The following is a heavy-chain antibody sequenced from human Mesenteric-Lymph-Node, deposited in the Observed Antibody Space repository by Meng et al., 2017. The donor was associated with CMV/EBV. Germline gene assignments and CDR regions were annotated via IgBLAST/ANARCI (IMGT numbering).Heavy chain of an antibody. CDR3: ARGVSLVRGVIAYFDY. V-gene: IGHV4-30-2*01. CDR1: GSISSGGYA. CDR2: IYHSGST. Sequence: GSISSGGYAWSWIRQPPGKGLEWIGYIYHSGSTYYNPSLKSPVTISVDRSKNQFSLKLSSVTAADTAVYYCARGVSLVRGVIAYFDYWGQGTPVTVSS. D-gene: IGHD3-10*01. J-gene: IGHJ4*02.